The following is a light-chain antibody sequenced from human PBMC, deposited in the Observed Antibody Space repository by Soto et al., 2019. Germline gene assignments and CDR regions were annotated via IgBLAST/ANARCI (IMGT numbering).Light chain of an antibody. CDR3: QQYNSWRSIT. J-gene: IGKJ5*01. CDR1: QGISNK. Sequence: EIVMTHSPATLSVSPVEIGGLSCWASQGISNKLAWYQHRPGQAPRLLIYDTSTRAAGIPARFSGSGSGTDFTLTITSLQSEDFAVYYCQQYNSWRSITFGQGTRLEIK. CDR2: DTS. V-gene: IGKV3-15*01.